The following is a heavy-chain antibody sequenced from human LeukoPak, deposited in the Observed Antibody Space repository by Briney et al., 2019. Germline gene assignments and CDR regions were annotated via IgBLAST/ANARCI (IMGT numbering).Heavy chain of an antibody. J-gene: IGHJ4*02. CDR3: ARYGGNSVGNYFDY. Sequence: SQTPSLTCTVSGGSISSGGHYWSWIRQHPGKGLEWIGYIYYSGSTYYNPSLESRVMISLDTSKNQFSLKVSSVTAADTAVYYCARYGGNSVGNYFDYWGQGTLVTVSS. V-gene: IGHV4-31*03. D-gene: IGHD4-23*01. CDR2: IYYSGST. CDR1: GGSISSGGHY.